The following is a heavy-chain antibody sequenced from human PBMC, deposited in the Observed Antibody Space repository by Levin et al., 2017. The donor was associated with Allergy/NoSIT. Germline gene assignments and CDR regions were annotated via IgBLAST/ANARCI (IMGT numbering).Heavy chain of an antibody. Sequence: GESLKISCKGSGYSFTSYWISWVRQMPGKGLEWMGRIDPSDSYTNYSPSFQGHVTISADKSISTAYLQWSSLKASDTAMYYCASGYCSSTSCYDAFDIWGQGTMVTVSS. CDR3: ASGYCSSTSCYDAFDI. D-gene: IGHD2-2*01. CDR2: IDPSDSYT. V-gene: IGHV5-10-1*01. CDR1: GYSFTSYW. J-gene: IGHJ3*02.